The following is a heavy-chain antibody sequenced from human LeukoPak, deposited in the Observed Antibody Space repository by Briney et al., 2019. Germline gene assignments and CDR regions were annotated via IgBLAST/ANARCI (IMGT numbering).Heavy chain of an antibody. CDR1: GFSLSTSGVG. Sequence: SGPTLVNPTQTLTLTCTFSGFSLSTSGVGVGWIRQPPGKALEWLALIYWDDDKRYSPSLKSRLTITKDTSKNQVVLTMTNMDPVDTATYYCALTYYYDSSGYFDYWGQGTLVTVSS. CDR2: IYWDDDK. V-gene: IGHV2-5*02. D-gene: IGHD3-22*01. J-gene: IGHJ4*02. CDR3: ALTYYYDSSGYFDY.